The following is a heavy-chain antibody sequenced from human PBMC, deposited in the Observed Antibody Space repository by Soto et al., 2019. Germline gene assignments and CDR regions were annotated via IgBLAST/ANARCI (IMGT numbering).Heavy chain of an antibody. V-gene: IGHV1-18*01. CDR2: ISAYNGNT. D-gene: IGHD2-15*01. CDR3: ARDERDIVVVVAATYYYYGMDV. J-gene: IGHJ6*02. Sequence: ASVKVSCKASGYTFTSYGISWVRQAPGQGLEWMGWISAYNGNTNYAQKLQGRVTMTTGTSTSTAYMELRSLRSDDTAVYYCARDERDIVVVVAATYYYYGMDVWGQGTTVTVSS. CDR1: GYTFTSYG.